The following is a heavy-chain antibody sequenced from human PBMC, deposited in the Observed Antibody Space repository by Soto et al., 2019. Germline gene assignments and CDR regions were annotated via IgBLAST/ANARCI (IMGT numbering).Heavy chain of an antibody. CDR2: IYSSGST. J-gene: IGHJ5*02. CDR1: GGTIISYD. CDR3: ARGQRFSDWFDP. D-gene: IGHD3-3*01. V-gene: IGHV4-4*07. Sequence: SVTLSHSCTVAGGTIISYDWRWIRQPAGKGLEWIGRIYSSGSTKYNPSLQSRVTMSLDTSKNQFSLILTSVTAADTAVYYCARGQRFSDWFDPWGQGNLVTVSS.